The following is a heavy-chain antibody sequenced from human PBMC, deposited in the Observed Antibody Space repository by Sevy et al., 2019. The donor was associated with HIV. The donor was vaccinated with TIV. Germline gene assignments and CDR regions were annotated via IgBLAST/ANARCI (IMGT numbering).Heavy chain of an antibody. V-gene: IGHV4-59*01. Sequence: SETLSLTCSVSGGSISSYFWTWVRQSPGKGLEWIGNIYFTGNTDYSPSLKSRVTLSLDTSNSQFFRTLKSVTAADTAIYFFARDSTTRLRVLDHWGQGTLVTVSS. CDR3: ARDSTTRLRVLDH. D-gene: IGHD1-1*01. CDR1: GGSISSYF. J-gene: IGHJ1*01. CDR2: IYFTGNT.